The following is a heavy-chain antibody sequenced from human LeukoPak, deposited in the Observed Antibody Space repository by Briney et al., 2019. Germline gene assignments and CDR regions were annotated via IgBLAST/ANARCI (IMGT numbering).Heavy chain of an antibody. CDR3: ARCDTYYDFWSGYAQNWFDP. V-gene: IGHV3-7*01. CDR1: GFTFSSYW. D-gene: IGHD3-3*01. J-gene: IGHJ5*02. Sequence: PGGSLRLSCAASGFTFSSYWMSWVRQAPGKGLEWVANTKQDGSEKYYVDSVKGRFTISRDNAKHSLYLQMNSLRAEDTAVYYCARCDTYYDFWSGYAQNWFDPWGQGTLVTVSS. CDR2: TKQDGSEK.